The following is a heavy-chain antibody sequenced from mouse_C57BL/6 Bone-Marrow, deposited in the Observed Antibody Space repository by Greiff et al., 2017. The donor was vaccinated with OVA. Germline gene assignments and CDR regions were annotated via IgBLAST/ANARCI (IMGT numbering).Heavy chain of an antibody. V-gene: IGHV1-66*01. Sequence: VQLQQSGPELVKPGASVKISCKASGYSFTSYYIHWVKQRPGQGLEWIGWIYPGSGNTKYNEKFKGKATLTADTSSSTAYMQLSSLTSEDSAVYYCARARNYGFAYWGQGTLVTVSA. CDR1: GYSFTSYY. D-gene: IGHD2-1*01. J-gene: IGHJ3*01. CDR3: ARARNYGFAY. CDR2: IYPGSGNT.